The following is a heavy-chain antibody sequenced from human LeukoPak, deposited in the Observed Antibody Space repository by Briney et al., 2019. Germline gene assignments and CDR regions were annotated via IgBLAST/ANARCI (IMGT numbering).Heavy chain of an antibody. Sequence: SQTLSLTCAISGDSVSSNSVAWNWIRLSPSRGLEWLGRTYYRSKWFYDYAVSVKSRITINPDTSKNQFSLKLSSVTAADTAVYYCARGSTSCYDYWGQGTLVTVSS. D-gene: IGHD2-2*01. CDR2: TYYRSKWFY. J-gene: IGHJ4*02. CDR1: GDSVSSNSVA. V-gene: IGHV6-1*01. CDR3: ARGSTSCYDY.